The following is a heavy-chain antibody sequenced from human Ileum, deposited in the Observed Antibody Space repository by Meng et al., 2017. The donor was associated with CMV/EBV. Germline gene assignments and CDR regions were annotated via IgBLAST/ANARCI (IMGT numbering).Heavy chain of an antibody. Sequence: GESLKISCAASGFAFSSYSMNWVRQAPGKGLERVSYISSGDTKSYADSLKGRFTISRDNAKNSLDLQMNSLRAEDTAVYYCARDSYSGSGSYHYYFDYWGQGTLVTVSS. D-gene: IGHD3-10*01. CDR3: ARDSYSGSGSYHYYFDY. CDR2: ISSGDTK. J-gene: IGHJ4*02. V-gene: IGHV3-48*04. CDR1: GFAFSSYS.